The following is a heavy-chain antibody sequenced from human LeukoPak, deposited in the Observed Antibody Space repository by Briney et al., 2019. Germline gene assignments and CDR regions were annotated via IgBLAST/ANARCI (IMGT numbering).Heavy chain of an antibody. CDR1: GYTFTSYG. V-gene: IGHV1-18*01. CDR3: ARMGVVRRYYYYYGMDV. D-gene: IGHD2-15*01. J-gene: IGHJ6*02. Sequence: ASVKVSCKASGYTFTSYGISWVRQAPGQGLEWMGWISAYNGNTNYAQKLQGRVTMTTDTSTSTAYMELRSLRSDDTAVYYCARMGVVRRYYYYYGMDVWGQGTTVTVSS. CDR2: ISAYNGNT.